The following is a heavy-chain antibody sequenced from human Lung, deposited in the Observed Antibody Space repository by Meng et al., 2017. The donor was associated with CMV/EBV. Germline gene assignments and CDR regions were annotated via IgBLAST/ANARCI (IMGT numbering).Heavy chain of an antibody. Sequence: SPDSFTNYWIGWVRQTPGKGLEWMGIIYFVNSDTKYSPSFQGQVTISVDRSISTAYLQWSSLKVSDSAMYYCVRSSHSNLGHNWFDPWGQGTLVTVSS. CDR2: IYFVNSDT. D-gene: IGHD1-1*01. CDR3: VRSSHSNLGHNWFDP. J-gene: IGHJ5*02. CDR1: PDSFTNYW. V-gene: IGHV5-51*01.